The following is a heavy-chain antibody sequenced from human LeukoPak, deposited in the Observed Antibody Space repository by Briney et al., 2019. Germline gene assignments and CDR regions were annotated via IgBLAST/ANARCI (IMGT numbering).Heavy chain of an antibody. CDR3: ARDMSSGYPNYYYYYMDV. Sequence: PSETLSLTCTVSGGSISRYYWSWIRQPPGKGLERIGYIYDGGSSNYHPSLKSRVTISVDRPKNQFSLKLTSVTAADTAVYYCARDMSSGYPNYYYYYMDVWGRGTTVTVSS. D-gene: IGHD3-22*01. CDR2: IYDGGSS. J-gene: IGHJ6*03. V-gene: IGHV4-59*01. CDR1: GGSISRYY.